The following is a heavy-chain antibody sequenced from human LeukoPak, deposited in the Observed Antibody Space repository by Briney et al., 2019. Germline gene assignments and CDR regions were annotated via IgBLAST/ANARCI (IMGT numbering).Heavy chain of an antibody. V-gene: IGHV3-7*01. J-gene: IGHJ4*02. CDR1: GFTFSSYW. D-gene: IGHD6-13*01. CDR3: ARGIAAAGIGY. CDR2: IKQDGSEK. Sequence: GGSLRLSCAVSGFTFSSYWMSWVRQAPGKGLEWVANIKQDGSEKYYVDSVKGRFTISRDNAKNSLYLQMNSLRAEDTAVYYCARGIAAAGIGYWGQGTLVTVSS.